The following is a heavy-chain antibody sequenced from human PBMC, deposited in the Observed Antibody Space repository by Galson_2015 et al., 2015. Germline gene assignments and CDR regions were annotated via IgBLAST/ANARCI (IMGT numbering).Heavy chain of an antibody. CDR3: TRDHGYCSGGSCYSFREWNFGY. CDR2: IRSKAYGGTT. J-gene: IGHJ4*02. CDR1: GFTFGDYA. V-gene: IGHV3-49*03. D-gene: IGHD2-15*01. Sequence: SLRLSCATSGFTFGDYAMSWFRQAPGKGLEWVGFIRSKAYGGTTEYAASVKGRFTISRDDSKSIAYLQMNSLKTEDTAVYYCTRDHGYCSGGSCYSFREWNFGYWGQGTLVTVSS.